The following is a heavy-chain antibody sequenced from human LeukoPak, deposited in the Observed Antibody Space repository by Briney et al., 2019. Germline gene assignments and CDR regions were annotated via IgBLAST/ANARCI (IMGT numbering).Heavy chain of an antibody. Sequence: GGSLRLSCAASGFTFSTYEMNWVRQAPGKGLEWVSYISSSGSTIYYADSVKGRFTISRDNAKNSLYLQMNSLRAEDTAVYYCARAADYYDSSGYQYYFDYWGQGTLVTVSS. D-gene: IGHD3-22*01. CDR3: ARAADYYDSSGYQYYFDY. J-gene: IGHJ4*02. CDR1: GFTFSTYE. CDR2: ISSSGSTI. V-gene: IGHV3-48*03.